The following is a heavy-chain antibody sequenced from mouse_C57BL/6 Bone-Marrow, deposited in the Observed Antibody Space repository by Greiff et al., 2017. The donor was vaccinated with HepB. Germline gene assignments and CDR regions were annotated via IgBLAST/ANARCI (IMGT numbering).Heavy chain of an antibody. Sequence: QVQLQQPGAELVKPGASVKLSCKASGYTFTSYWMHWVKQRPGRGLEWIGRIEPNSGGTKYNEKFKSKSTLTVDKPSSTSYMQLSSLTSEDSAVYYCARRAGIYYGYDGDWFAYWGQGTLVTVSA. J-gene: IGHJ3*01. CDR1: GYTFTSYW. CDR3: ARRAGIYYGYDGDWFAY. D-gene: IGHD2-2*01. CDR2: IEPNSGGT. V-gene: IGHV1-72*01.